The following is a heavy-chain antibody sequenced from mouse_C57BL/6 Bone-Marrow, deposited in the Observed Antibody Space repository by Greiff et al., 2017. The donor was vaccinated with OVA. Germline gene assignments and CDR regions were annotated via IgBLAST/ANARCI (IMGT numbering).Heavy chain of an antibody. Sequence: EVQRVESVAELVRPGASVKLSCTASGFNIKNTYMHWVKQRPEQGLEWIGRIDPANGNTKYAPKFQGKATITADTSSNTAYLQLSSLTSEDTAIYYCARYRYYGSSLFDYWGQGTTLTVSS. CDR2: IDPANGNT. J-gene: IGHJ2*01. CDR3: ARYRYYGSSLFDY. V-gene: IGHV14-3*01. CDR1: GFNIKNTY. D-gene: IGHD1-1*01.